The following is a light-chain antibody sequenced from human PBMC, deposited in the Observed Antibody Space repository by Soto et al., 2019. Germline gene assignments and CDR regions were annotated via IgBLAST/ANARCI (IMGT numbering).Light chain of an antibody. Sequence: QSALTQPPSASGSPGQSVTISCTGTSSDIGGYSFVSWYQHHPGKAPQLIIYEVSKRPSGVPDRFSGSKSGNTASLTVSGLQAEDEADYYCASYAGSTKGVFGGGTQLTVL. J-gene: IGLJ2*01. V-gene: IGLV2-8*01. CDR3: ASYAGSTKGV. CDR1: SSDIGGYSF. CDR2: EVS.